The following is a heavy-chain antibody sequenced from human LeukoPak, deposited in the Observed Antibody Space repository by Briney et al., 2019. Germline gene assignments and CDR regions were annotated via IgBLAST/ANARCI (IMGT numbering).Heavy chain of an antibody. CDR2: ISTIRGYI. Sequence: GSLRLSCAASGFTFSSYSMNWVRQAPGTGLEWVSSISTIRGYIYYADSVKGRFTISRGNAKNSLYLQMNSLRAEDTAVYYCARAYDSTSSFDYWGQGTLVTVSS. CDR3: ARAYDSTSSFDY. D-gene: IGHD3-22*01. J-gene: IGHJ4*02. CDR1: GFTFSSYS. V-gene: IGHV3-21*01.